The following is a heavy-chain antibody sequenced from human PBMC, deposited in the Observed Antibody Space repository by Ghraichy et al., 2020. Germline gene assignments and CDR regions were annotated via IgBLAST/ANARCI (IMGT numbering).Heavy chain of an antibody. J-gene: IGHJ4*02. CDR2: VFYSGST. Sequence: SETLSLTCPLSGGSLGSYYLSWIRQPPGKGLEWIGYVFYSGSTNYNPSLKSRLTISVDTSKNQFSLKLSSVTAADTAVYYCARGYYYANLIIDYWSQGTPVIASS. V-gene: IGHV4-59*01. CDR3: ARGYYYANLIIDY. CDR1: GGSLGSYY. D-gene: IGHD3-10*01.